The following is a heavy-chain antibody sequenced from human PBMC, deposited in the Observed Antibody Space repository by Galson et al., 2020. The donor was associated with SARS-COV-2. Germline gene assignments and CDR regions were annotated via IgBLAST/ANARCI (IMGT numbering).Heavy chain of an antibody. CDR2: IDWDDQE. CDR1: GFSLTTTGMY. CDR3: VRMVGGYDSGWSFDY. Sequence: SGPTLVKPTQTLTLPCTFSGFSLTTTGMYVSWIRQPPGKALEWLARIDWDDQEYYNTSLKTRLTISKDTSRNQVVLTMTNMDPVDTATYYCVRMVGGYDSGWSFDYWGQGTLVTVSS. D-gene: IGHD6-19*01. V-gene: IGHV2-70*11. J-gene: IGHJ4*02.